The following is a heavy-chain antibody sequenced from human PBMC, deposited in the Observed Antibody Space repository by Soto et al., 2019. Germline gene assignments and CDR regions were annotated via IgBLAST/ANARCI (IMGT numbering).Heavy chain of an antibody. CDR2: IYHSGST. Sequence: SETLSLTCAVSGGSISSGGYSWSWIRQPPGKGLEWIGYIYHSGSTYYNPSLRSRVTISVDRSKNQFSLKLSSVTAADTAVYYCARGKGTYYYDSSGPYYFDYWGQGTLVTVSS. CDR1: GGSISSGGYS. CDR3: ARGKGTYYYDSSGPYYFDY. V-gene: IGHV4-30-2*01. J-gene: IGHJ4*02. D-gene: IGHD3-22*01.